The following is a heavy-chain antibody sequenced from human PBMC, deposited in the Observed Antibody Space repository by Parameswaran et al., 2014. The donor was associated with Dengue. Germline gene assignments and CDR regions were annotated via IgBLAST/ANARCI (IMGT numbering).Heavy chain of an antibody. V-gene: IGHV2-26*04. Sequence: VRQAPGKALEWLAHIFSNDEKSYSTSLKSRLTISKDTSKSQVVLTMTNMDPVDTATYYCAWIRVAVAAPWAFDIWGQGTMVTVSS. CDR3: AWIRVAVAAPWAFDI. D-gene: IGHD6-19*01. J-gene: IGHJ3*02. CDR2: IFSNDEK.